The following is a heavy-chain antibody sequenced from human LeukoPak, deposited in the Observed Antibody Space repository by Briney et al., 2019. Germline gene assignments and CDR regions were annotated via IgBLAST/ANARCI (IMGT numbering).Heavy chain of an antibody. CDR1: GGSFSGYY. CDR2: INHSGST. J-gene: IGHJ6*02. V-gene: IGHV4-34*01. Sequence: SETLSPTCAVYGGSFSGYYWSWIRQPPRKGLEWIGKINHSGSTNYNPSLKSRVTISVDTSKNQFSLKLTSVTAADTAVYYCARGKAMDAWGHGTTVTVSS. CDR3: ARGKAMDA.